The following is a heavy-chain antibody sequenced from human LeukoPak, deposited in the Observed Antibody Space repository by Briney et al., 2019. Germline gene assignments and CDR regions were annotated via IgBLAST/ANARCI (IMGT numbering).Heavy chain of an antibody. Sequence: GGSLRLSCAASGFTFSSYDMHWVRQATGKGLEWVSAIGTAGDTYYPGSVKGRFTISRDNSKSTLYLHMNSLRAEDTAIYYCAKQRSEVPVAASSYWGQGTLVTVSS. J-gene: IGHJ4*02. CDR2: IGTAGDT. CDR3: AKQRSEVPVAASSY. CDR1: GFTFSSYD. V-gene: IGHV3-13*01. D-gene: IGHD2-2*01.